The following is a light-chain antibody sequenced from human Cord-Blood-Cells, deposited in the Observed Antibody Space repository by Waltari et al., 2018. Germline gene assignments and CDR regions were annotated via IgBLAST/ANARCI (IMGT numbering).Light chain of an antibody. CDR2: GAS. CDR1: QSVSSSY. CDR3: QQYGSSPLT. J-gene: IGKJ4*01. V-gene: IGKV3-20*01. Sequence: EIVLTPSPGTLSLSPGERATLSRRASQSVSSSYLAWYQQKPGQPPRLLIYGASSRATGIPDRFSGSGSGTDFTLTISRLEPEDFAVYYCQQYGSSPLTFGGGTKVEIK.